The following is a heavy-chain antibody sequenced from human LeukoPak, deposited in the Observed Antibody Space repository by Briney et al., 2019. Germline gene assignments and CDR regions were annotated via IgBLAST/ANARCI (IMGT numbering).Heavy chain of an antibody. J-gene: IGHJ4*02. CDR2: IRYDGSNK. CDR3: ARESDPWIQLWFGTFDY. V-gene: IGHV3-30*02. Sequence: GGSLRLSCAASGFTFSSYGMHWVRQAPGKGLEWVAFIRYDGSNKYYADSVKGRFTISRDNSKNTLYLQMNSLRAEDTAVYYCARESDPWIQLWFGTFDYWGQGTLVTVSS. CDR1: GFTFSSYG. D-gene: IGHD5-18*01.